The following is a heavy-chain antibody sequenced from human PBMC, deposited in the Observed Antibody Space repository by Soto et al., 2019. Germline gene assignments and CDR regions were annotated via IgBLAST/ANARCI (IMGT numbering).Heavy chain of an antibody. CDR3: AADNPGNEYYDFWSGYYKFYAFDI. D-gene: IGHD3-3*01. CDR1: GFTFTSSA. CDR2: IVVGSGNT. J-gene: IGHJ3*02. V-gene: IGHV1-58*01. Sequence: QMQLVQSGPEVKKPGTSVKVSCKASGFTFTSSAVQWVRQARGQRLEWIGWIVVGSGNTNYAQKFQERVTITRDMSTSTAYMELSSLRSEDTAVYYCAADNPGNEYYDFWSGYYKFYAFDIWGQGTMVTVSS.